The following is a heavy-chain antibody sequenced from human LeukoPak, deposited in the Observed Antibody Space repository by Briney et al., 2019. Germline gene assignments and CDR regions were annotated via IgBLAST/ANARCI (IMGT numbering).Heavy chain of an antibody. D-gene: IGHD6-19*01. Sequence: SETLSLTCTVSGGSISSYYWSWIRQPAGKGLEWIGRIYTSGSTNYNPSLKSRVTMSVDTSKNQFSLKLGSVTAADTAVYYCARDGAVAGDSLNDYWGQGTLVTVSS. CDR1: GGSISSYY. V-gene: IGHV4-4*07. CDR2: IYTSGST. J-gene: IGHJ4*02. CDR3: ARDGAVAGDSLNDY.